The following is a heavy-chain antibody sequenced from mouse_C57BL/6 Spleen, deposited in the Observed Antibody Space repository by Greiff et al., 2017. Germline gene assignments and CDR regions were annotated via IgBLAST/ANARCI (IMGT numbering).Heavy chain of an antibody. D-gene: IGHD1-1*01. CDR3: ATTVVADYAMDY. CDR1: GFSLTSYG. J-gene: IGHJ4*01. Sequence: VQLVESGPGLVQPSQRLSITCTVSGFSLTSYGVHWVRQSPGKGLEWLGVIWSGGSTDYNAAFISRLSISKDNSKSQVFFKMNSLQADDTAIYYCATTVVADYAMDYWGQGTSVTVSS. V-gene: IGHV2-2*01. CDR2: IWSGGST.